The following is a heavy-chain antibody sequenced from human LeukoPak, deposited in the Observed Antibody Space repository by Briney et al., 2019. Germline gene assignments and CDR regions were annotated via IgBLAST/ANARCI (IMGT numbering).Heavy chain of an antibody. CDR1: GFTLSSYS. CDR3: ARVHSSGYYNAFDI. Sequence: GGSLRLSCAVSGFTLSSYSMNWVREAPGKGLEWGSSMSSSSSYIYYADSVKGRFTISRDNAKNSLYLQMNSLRAEDTAVYYCARVHSSGYYNAFDIWGQGTMVTVSS. CDR2: MSSSSSYI. V-gene: IGHV3-21*01. D-gene: IGHD3-22*01. J-gene: IGHJ3*02.